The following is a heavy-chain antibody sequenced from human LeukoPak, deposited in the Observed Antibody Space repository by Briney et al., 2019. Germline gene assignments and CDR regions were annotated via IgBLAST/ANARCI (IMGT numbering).Heavy chain of an antibody. CDR3: ARGTYCSGGRCYPGEFCDY. Sequence: GASVKVSCKASGYTFTGYYMHWVRQAPGQGLEWMGWINPNSGGTNYAQKFQGRVTMTRDTSISTAYMELSRLRSDDTAVYYCARGTYCSGGRCYPGEFCDYWGQGTLVTVSS. CDR2: INPNSGGT. D-gene: IGHD2-15*01. V-gene: IGHV1-2*02. CDR1: GYTFTGYY. J-gene: IGHJ4*02.